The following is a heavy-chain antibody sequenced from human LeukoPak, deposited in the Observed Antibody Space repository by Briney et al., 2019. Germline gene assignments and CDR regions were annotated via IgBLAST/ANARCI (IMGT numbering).Heavy chain of an antibody. Sequence: SETLSLTCTVSGGSISSSSYYWGWIRQPPGKGLEWIGSIYYSGSTYYNPSLKSRVTISVDTSKNQFSLKLSSVTAADTAVYYRARPPSSSWTHFDYWGQGTLVTVSS. D-gene: IGHD6-13*01. J-gene: IGHJ4*02. CDR1: GGSISSSSYY. CDR3: ARPPSSSWTHFDY. CDR2: IYYSGST. V-gene: IGHV4-39*01.